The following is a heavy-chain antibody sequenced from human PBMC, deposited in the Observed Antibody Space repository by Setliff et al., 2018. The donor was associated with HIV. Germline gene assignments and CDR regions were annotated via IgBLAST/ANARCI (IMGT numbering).Heavy chain of an antibody. D-gene: IGHD5-12*01. CDR1: GFAFSSYA. Sequence: PGESLKISCAASGFAFSSYAMNWVRQAPGKGLEWVSSITYSGSHKFYADSLKGRFTISRDNAEKSLYLQMNSLRAEDTAVYYCAGENVDIVATTKAIDFWGQGTLVTVSS. CDR3: AGENVDIVATTKAIDF. V-gene: IGHV3-21*01. J-gene: IGHJ4*02. CDR2: ITYSGSHK.